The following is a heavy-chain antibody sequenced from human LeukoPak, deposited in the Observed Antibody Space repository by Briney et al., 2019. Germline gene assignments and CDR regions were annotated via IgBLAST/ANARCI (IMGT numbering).Heavy chain of an antibody. CDR3: ASTKGIDLFDY. J-gene: IGHJ4*02. D-gene: IGHD2-8*01. Sequence: VASVKVSCKASGYTFTSYYMHWVRQAPGQGVEWMGIINPSGGSTNYAQKFQGRVTMTRDMSTSTVYMELSSLRSEDTAVYYCASTKGIDLFDYWGQGTLVTVSS. V-gene: IGHV1-46*01. CDR2: INPSGGST. CDR1: GYTFTSYY.